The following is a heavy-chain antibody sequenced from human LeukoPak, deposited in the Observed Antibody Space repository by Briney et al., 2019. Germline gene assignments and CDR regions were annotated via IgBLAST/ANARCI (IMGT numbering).Heavy chain of an antibody. V-gene: IGHV1-69*04. CDR1: GGTFSSYA. CDR3: AKTTVTSEEYFYYYMDV. J-gene: IGHJ6*03. Sequence: SVKVSCKASGGTFSSYAISWVRQAPGQGLEWMGRIIPILGIANYAQKFQGRVTITADKSTSTAYMELSSLRSEDTAVYYCAKTTVTSEEYFYYYMDVWGKGTTVTVSS. D-gene: IGHD4-17*01. CDR2: IIPILGIA.